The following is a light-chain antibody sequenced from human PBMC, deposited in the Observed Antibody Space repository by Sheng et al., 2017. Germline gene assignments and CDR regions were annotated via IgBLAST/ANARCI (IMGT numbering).Light chain of an antibody. J-gene: IGLJ3*02. V-gene: IGLV2-14*01. Sequence: QSALTQPASVSGSPGQSITISCTGTSSDVGGYPYVSWYQQHPGKVPKLLIYEVRNRSSGVSNRFSGSTSGNTASLTISGLQTEDEADYYCSSYTSSYTLVFGGGTRLTVL. CDR3: SSYTSSYTLV. CDR2: EVR. CDR1: SSDVGGYPY.